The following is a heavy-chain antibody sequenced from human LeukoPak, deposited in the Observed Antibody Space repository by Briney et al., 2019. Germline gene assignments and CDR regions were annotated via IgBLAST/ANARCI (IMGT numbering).Heavy chain of an antibody. CDR3: ARVYGDYVDY. V-gene: IGHV4-59*01. J-gene: IGHJ4*02. D-gene: IGHD4-17*01. Sequence: PSETLSLTCTVSGGSISGFYWSWIRQPPGKGLEWIGYIYDSGSTNYNPSLKSRVTISVDTSKKQFSLKLSSVTAADTAVYYCARVYGDYVDYWRQGTLVTVSS. CDR2: IYDSGST. CDR1: GGSISGFY.